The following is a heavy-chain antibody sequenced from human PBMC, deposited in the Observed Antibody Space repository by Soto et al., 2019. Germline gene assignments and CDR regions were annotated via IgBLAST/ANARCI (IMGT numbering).Heavy chain of an antibody. Sequence: SETLSLTCTVSGGSISSGGYYWSWIRQHPGKGLEWIGYIYYSGSTYYNPSLKSRVTISVDTSKNQFSLKLSSVTAADTAVYYYARVISGYCSSTSCYRDYYYYYYLDVWGKATTVTVSS. CDR2: IYYSGST. D-gene: IGHD2-2*01. J-gene: IGHJ6*03. CDR3: ARVISGYCSSTSCYRDYYYYYYLDV. V-gene: IGHV4-31*03. CDR1: GGSISSGGYY.